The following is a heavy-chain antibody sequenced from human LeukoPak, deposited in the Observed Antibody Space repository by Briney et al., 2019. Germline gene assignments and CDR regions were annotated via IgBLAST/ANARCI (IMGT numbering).Heavy chain of an antibody. V-gene: IGHV1-46*01. CDR1: GYTFTGYY. CDR3: ATQTTPGIAAAGIVFDP. J-gene: IGHJ5*02. Sequence: GASVKVSCKASGYTFTGYYMHWVRQAPGQGLEWMGIINPSGGSTSYAQKFQGRVTMTRDMSTSTVYMELSSLRSEDTAVYYCATQTTPGIAAAGIVFDPWGQGTLVTVSS. CDR2: INPSGGST. D-gene: IGHD6-13*01.